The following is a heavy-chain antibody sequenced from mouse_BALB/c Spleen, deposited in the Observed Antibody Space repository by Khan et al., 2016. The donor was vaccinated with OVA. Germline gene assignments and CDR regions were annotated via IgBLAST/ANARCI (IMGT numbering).Heavy chain of an antibody. D-gene: IGHD1-2*01. Sequence: EVQLQESGPGLVKPSQSLSLTCTVTGYSITSGYGWNWIRQFPGKKLEWMGYISYSGSTNYNPYLKSRISITRDTSKNQFFLQLNSVTTEDTATYYCARTARIKYWGQGTTLTVSS. CDR2: ISYSGST. J-gene: IGHJ2*01. CDR1: GYSITSGYG. V-gene: IGHV3-2*02. CDR3: ARTARIKY.